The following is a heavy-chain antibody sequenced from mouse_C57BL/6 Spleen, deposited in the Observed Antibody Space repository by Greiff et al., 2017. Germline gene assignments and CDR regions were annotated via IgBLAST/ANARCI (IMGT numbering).Heavy chain of an antibody. J-gene: IGHJ2*01. CDR3: SRHKFYGSSYGYFDY. CDR1: GYTFTEYT. D-gene: IGHD1-1*01. CDR2: FYPGSGSI. Sequence: VHLVESGAELVKPGASVKLSCKASGYTFTEYTIHWVKQRPGQGLEWIGWFYPGSGSIKYNEKFKDKATLTADKSSSTVYMELSRLTYEDSAVYFWSRHKFYGSSYGYFDYWGQGTTLTVSS. V-gene: IGHV1-62-2*01.